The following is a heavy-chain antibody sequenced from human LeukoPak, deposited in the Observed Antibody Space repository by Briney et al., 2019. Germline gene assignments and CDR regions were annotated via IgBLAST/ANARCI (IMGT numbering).Heavy chain of an antibody. V-gene: IGHV3-33*01. CDR2: IWYDGSNK. D-gene: IGHD6-19*01. CDR3: ARAPGGGIAVAGSLTGMDV. CDR1: GFTFSSYG. Sequence: PGGSLRLSCAASGFTFSSYGMHWVRQAPGKGLEWVAVIWYDGSNKYYADSVKGRFTISRDNSKNTLYLQMNSLRAEDTAVYYCARAPGGGIAVAGSLTGMDVWGQGTTVTASS. J-gene: IGHJ6*02.